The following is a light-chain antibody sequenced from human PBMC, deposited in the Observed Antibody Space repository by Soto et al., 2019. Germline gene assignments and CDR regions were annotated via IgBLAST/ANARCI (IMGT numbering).Light chain of an antibody. Sequence: QSALTQPPSASGSPGQSVTISCTGTSSDVGGYNYVSWYQQHPGKAPKLMIYEVSKRPSGVPDRFSGSKSGNTASLTVSGLQAEDDAVYYCSSYAGSAWVFGGGTKLTVL. CDR2: EVS. V-gene: IGLV2-8*01. J-gene: IGLJ3*02. CDR3: SSYAGSAWV. CDR1: SSDVGGYNY.